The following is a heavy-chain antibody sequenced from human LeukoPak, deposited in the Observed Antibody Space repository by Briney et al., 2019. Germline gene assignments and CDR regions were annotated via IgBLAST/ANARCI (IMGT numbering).Heavy chain of an antibody. CDR2: ISGSGGST. CDR1: GGSISSSN. V-gene: IGHV3-23*01. J-gene: IGHJ4*02. Sequence: PSGTLSLTCAVSGGSISSSNWWSWVRQAPGKGLEWVSAISGSGGSTYYADSVKGRFTISRDNSKNTLYLQMNSLRAEDTAVYYCAKGQSSGWGYFDYWGQVTLVTVSS. D-gene: IGHD6-19*01. CDR3: AKGQSSGWGYFDY.